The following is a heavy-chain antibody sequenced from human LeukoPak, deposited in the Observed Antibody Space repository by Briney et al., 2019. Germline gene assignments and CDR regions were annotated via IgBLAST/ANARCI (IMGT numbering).Heavy chain of an antibody. CDR2: TVLDSGDT. CDR3: AAGFSNRGYIY. J-gene: IGHJ4*02. D-gene: IGHD5-12*01. CDR1: GLTFRTSA. Sequence: GTSVRVSCKAFGLTFRTSAMQWVRQTGGQGLEWIGWTVLDSGDTNYAQSLTDRVTITRDLSTSTAYMELSSLRSEDTAMYYCAAGFSNRGYIYWGQGTLVTVSS. V-gene: IGHV1-58*02.